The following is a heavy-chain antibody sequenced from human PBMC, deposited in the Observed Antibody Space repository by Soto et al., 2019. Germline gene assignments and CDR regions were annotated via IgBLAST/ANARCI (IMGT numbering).Heavy chain of an antibody. CDR1: GFTFSSYG. CDR3: ARDLNLGHSPFDY. V-gene: IGHV3-33*01. CDR2: IWYDGSNK. J-gene: IGHJ4*02. Sequence: QSGGSLRLSCAASGFTFSSYGMHWVRQAPGKGLEWVAVIWYDGSNKYYADSVKGRFTISRDNSKNTLYLQMNSLRAEDTAVYYCARDLNLGHSPFDYWGQGTLVTVSS.